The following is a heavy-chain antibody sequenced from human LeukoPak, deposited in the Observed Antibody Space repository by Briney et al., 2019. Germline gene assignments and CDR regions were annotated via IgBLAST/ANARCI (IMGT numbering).Heavy chain of an antibody. CDR1: GYTFTGYY. CDR2: INPNSGGT. V-gene: IGHV1-2*02. CDR3: ARDALRIAVAGTILAPTVHY. D-gene: IGHD6-19*01. J-gene: IGHJ4*02. Sequence: ASVKVSCKASGYTFTGYYMHWVRQAPGQGLEWMGWINPNSGGTNYAQKFQGRVTMTRDTSISTAYMELSRLRSDDTAVYYCARDALRIAVAGTILAPTVHYWGQGTLVTVSS.